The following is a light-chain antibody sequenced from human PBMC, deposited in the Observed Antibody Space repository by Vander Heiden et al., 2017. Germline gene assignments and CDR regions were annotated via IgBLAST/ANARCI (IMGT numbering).Light chain of an antibody. V-gene: IGLV1-44*01. CDR3: AAWDDSLNGVV. CDR1: SSNIGSNT. J-gene: IGLJ2*01. CDR2: SNN. Sequence: QSVLTQPPSASRTPGQSGTISCSGSSSNIGSNTVNWYQQLPGTAPKLLIYSNNQRPSGVPDRFSGSKSGTSASLAISGLQSEDEADYYCAAWDDSLNGVVFGGGTKLTVL.